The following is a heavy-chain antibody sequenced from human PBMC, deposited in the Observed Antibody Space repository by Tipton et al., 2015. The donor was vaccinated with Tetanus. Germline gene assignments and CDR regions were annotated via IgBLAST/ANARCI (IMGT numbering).Heavy chain of an antibody. Sequence: QVQLVQSGAEVRKPGASVKVSCKAAGYTFTGNYLQWVRQAPGQGLEWMGWINPDSGGTNSAQKFQGRVTMTRDTSISTAYMELSRLRSDDTAVYYCARAGPQATFGVKYGMDVWGQGTTVTVS. CDR2: INPDSGGT. J-gene: IGHJ6*02. CDR1: GYTFTGNY. CDR3: ARAGPQATFGVKYGMDV. D-gene: IGHD3-3*01. V-gene: IGHV1-2*02.